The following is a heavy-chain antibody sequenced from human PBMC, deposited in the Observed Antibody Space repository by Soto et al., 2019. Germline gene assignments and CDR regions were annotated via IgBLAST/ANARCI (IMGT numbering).Heavy chain of an antibody. CDR3: ARGDASSKWLDP. V-gene: IGHV4-59*01. D-gene: IGHD2-2*01. J-gene: IGHJ5*02. CDR2: IYYSGTT. CDR1: CGSICSYY. Sequence: PSENLSLTCTVSCGSICSYYWSWIRQPPGKGLEWIGYIYYSGTTNYNPSLKSRVTISVDTSKNQFSLQLTSVTSADTAIYYCARGDASSKWLDPWGHENLDT.